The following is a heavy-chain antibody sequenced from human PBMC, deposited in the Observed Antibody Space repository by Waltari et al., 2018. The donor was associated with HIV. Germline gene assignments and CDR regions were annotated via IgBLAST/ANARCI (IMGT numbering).Heavy chain of an antibody. CDR1: GFTFSSYE. D-gene: IGHD6-19*01. J-gene: IGHJ4*02. V-gene: IGHV3-48*03. CDR2: ISDSGGTR. Sequence: EVQLVESGGGLVQPGGSLRLSCAASGFTFSSYEMNWARQAPGKELEGGADISDSGGTRSYADSGKCRFTISRDDVKNSLYLRMNELGAEGTAVYYCGGGAKWLSPDYWGQGTLVSVSS. CDR3: GGGAKWLSPDY.